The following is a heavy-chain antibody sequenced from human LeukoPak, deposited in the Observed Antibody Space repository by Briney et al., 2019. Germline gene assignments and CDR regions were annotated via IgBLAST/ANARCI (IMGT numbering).Heavy chain of an antibody. V-gene: IGHV3-9*01. Sequence: SLRLSCATSGFTFDDYNLHWVRQVPGKGLEWVSGINWTRYIVGYADSVRGRFTISRDNAKKSLYLQMNSLKPEDTALYYCVKDNVADSCVDCPLGDAFDIWGQGTVVTVSS. CDR3: VKDNVADSCVDCPLGDAFDI. CDR1: GFTFDDYN. J-gene: IGHJ3*02. CDR2: INWTRYIV. D-gene: IGHD2-21*01.